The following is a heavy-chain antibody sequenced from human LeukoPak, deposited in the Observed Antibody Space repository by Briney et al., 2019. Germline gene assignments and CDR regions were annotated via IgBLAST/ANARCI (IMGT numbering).Heavy chain of an antibody. Sequence: GGSLRLSCAASGFTFSSYSMNWVRQAPGKGLEWVSYISSSSSTIYYADSVKGRFTISRDNAKNSLYLQMNSLRAEDTAVYYCARDISEWLLIDWGQGTLVTVSS. V-gene: IGHV3-48*01. CDR3: ARDISEWLLID. J-gene: IGHJ4*02. CDR1: GFTFSSYS. CDR2: ISSSSSTI. D-gene: IGHD3-3*01.